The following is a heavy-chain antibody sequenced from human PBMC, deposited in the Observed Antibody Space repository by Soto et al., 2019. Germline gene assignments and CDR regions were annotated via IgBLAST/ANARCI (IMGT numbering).Heavy chain of an antibody. V-gene: IGHV1-46*01. Sequence: VPVKVSCKASGYTFTSYYMHWVRQAPGQGLEWMGIINPSGGSTSYAQKFQGRVTMTRDTSTSTVYMELSSLRSEDTAVYYCARDQLVVPAAIGNYYYGMDVWGQGTTVTVSS. CDR3: ARDQLVVPAAIGNYYYGMDV. J-gene: IGHJ6*02. D-gene: IGHD2-2*01. CDR1: GYTFTSYY. CDR2: INPSGGST.